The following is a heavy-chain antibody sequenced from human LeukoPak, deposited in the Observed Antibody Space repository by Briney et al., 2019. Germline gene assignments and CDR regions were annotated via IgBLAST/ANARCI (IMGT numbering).Heavy chain of an antibody. V-gene: IGHV3-21*01. CDR2: ISSSSSYI. CDR1: GLTFSTYS. J-gene: IGHJ4*02. D-gene: IGHD2-2*02. Sequence: GGSLTLSCAASGLTFSTYSMNGVRRAPGKGLEWVSSISSSSSYIYYADSVRGRFTISRDNARDSLYLQMNSLRAEDTAVYYCARDLEYCSSASCYKPFDYWGRGTLVTVSS. CDR3: ARDLEYCSSASCYKPFDY.